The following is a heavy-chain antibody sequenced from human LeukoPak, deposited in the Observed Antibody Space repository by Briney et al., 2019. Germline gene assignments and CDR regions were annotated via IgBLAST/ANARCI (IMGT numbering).Heavy chain of an antibody. CDR2: IYTSGST. V-gene: IGHV4-61*02. J-gene: IGHJ4*02. CDR1: GGSISSGSYY. CDR3: ARSRYFDYKSFDY. Sequence: PSQTLSLTCTVSGGSISSGSYYWSWIRQPAGKGLEWIGRIYTSGSTNYNPSLKSRVTISVDTSKNQFSLKLSSVTAADTAVYYCARSRYFDYKSFDYWGQGTLVTVSS. D-gene: IGHD3-9*01.